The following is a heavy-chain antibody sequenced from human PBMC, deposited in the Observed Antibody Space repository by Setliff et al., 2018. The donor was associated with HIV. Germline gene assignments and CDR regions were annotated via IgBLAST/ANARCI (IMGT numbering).Heavy chain of an antibody. CDR3: GRAKSWYYYMDV. Sequence: PGGSLRLSCAASGFTFSHYYMSWIRQAPGKGLEWVGFIRSKAYGGTTEYAASVKGRFTISRDDSKSIAYLQMNSLKAEDTAVYYCGRAKSWYYYMDVWGKGTTVTVSS. CDR1: GFTFSHYY. V-gene: IGHV3-49*03. CDR2: IRSKAYGGTT. J-gene: IGHJ6*03. D-gene: IGHD3-10*01.